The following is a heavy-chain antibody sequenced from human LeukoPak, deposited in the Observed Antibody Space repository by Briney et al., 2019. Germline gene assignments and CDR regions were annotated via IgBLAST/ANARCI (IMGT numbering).Heavy chain of an antibody. V-gene: IGHV1-2*06. Sequence: ASVKVSCKASGYTFTGYYMHWVRQAPGQGLEWMGRINPNSGGTNYEQKLQGRVTMTRDTSISTAYKELSRLRSDDTAVYYCARDSGPYYYDSSGYLMDVWGKGTTVTVSS. CDR3: ARDSGPYYYDSSGYLMDV. J-gene: IGHJ6*04. CDR1: GYTFTGYY. CDR2: INPNSGGT. D-gene: IGHD3-22*01.